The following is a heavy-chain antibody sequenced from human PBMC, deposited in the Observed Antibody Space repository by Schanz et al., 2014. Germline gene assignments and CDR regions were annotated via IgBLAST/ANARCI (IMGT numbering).Heavy chain of an antibody. J-gene: IGHJ4*02. V-gene: IGHV1-46*03. CDR1: GYTFTNFY. CDR3: PRGGSMVQEINFAY. Sequence: QVQLVQSGTEVKKPGASVKVSCKASGYTFTNFYIHWVRQAPGQGLEWVGIINPSEGGTSFPQKFKDRLTMTRDTSTSTFYMELSSLRSEDTAVYYCPRGGSMVQEINFAYWGQGSLXTVSS. CDR2: INPSEGGT. D-gene: IGHD3-10*01.